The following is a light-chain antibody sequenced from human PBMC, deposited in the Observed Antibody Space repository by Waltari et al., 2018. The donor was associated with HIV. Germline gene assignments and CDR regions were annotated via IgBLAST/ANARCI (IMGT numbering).Light chain of an antibody. CDR1: GVPKKY. J-gene: IGLJ2*01. Sequence: SYEVTQSPAVSVSPGQTARITCSGDGVPKKYTYWYQQKSGQDPVLVIYKDTERPAVIPERVTGSSSVATVTLTISGVQTEDEADYYCHSADVSGTYQAFGGGTKLTVL. CDR2: KDT. V-gene: IGLV3-25*03. CDR3: HSADVSGTYQA.